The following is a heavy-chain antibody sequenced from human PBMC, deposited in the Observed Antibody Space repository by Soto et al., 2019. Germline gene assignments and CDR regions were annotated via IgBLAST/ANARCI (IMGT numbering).Heavy chain of an antibody. CDR2: IIPIFGTA. J-gene: IGHJ6*04. CDR3: ARDFATGIYYYYYGMDV. Sequence: SVKVSCKASGGTFSSYAISWVRQAPGQGLEWMGGIIPIFGTANYAQKFQGRVTITADESTSTAYMELSSLRSEDTAVYYCARDFATGIYYYYYGMDVWGKGTTVTVS. V-gene: IGHV1-69*13. D-gene: IGHD1-1*01. CDR1: GGTFSSYA.